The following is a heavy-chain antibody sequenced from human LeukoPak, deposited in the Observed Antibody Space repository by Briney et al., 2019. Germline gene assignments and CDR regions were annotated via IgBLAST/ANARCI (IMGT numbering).Heavy chain of an antibody. D-gene: IGHD3-10*01. Sequence: ASVKVSCKASGGTFTSYEINWVRQATGQGLEWMGWMNPNSGNTGYAQKFQGRVTITRNTSISTAYMELSSLRSEDTAVYYCATVLLRVRGWHHIDYWGQGTLVTVSS. CDR3: ATVLLRVRGWHHIDY. CDR2: MNPNSGNT. J-gene: IGHJ4*02. V-gene: IGHV1-8*03. CDR1: GGTFTSYE.